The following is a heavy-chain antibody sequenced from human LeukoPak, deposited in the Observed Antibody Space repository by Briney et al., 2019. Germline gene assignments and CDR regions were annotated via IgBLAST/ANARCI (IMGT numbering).Heavy chain of an antibody. CDR2: IRYVGINK. J-gene: IGHJ4*02. CDR1: GFTFSTYG. Sequence: PGGSLRLSCAASGFTFSTYGMHWVRQAPGKGLEWVSFIRYVGINKYYADSVKGRFTISRDNSKNTLYLQMNSLRPEDTAVYYCANPRWGSSSSPFDYWGQGTLVTVSS. V-gene: IGHV3-30*02. CDR3: ANPRWGSSSSPFDY. D-gene: IGHD6-6*01.